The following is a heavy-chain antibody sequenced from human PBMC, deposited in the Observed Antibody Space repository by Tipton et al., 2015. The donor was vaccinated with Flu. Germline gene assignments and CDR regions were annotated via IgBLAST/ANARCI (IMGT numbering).Heavy chain of an antibody. V-gene: IGHV3-66*02. Sequence: LSLTCAASEFTVSSKYMGWVRQAPGKGLQWVSVIYRGGTTYVADSVKGRCTISRDNSKNTLYLQWNSLTTEDTAVYYCATLGNSGTDGFDIWGQGTMVTISS. CDR3: ATLGNSGTDGFDI. CDR2: IYRGGTT. D-gene: IGHD5-12*01. J-gene: IGHJ3*02. CDR1: EFTVSSKY.